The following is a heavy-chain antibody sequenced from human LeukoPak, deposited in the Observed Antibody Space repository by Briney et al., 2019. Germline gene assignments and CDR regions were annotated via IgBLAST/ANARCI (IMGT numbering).Heavy chain of an antibody. D-gene: IGHD1-26*01. CDR3: ARAHVLHSGSYYGYFDL. J-gene: IGHJ2*01. V-gene: IGHV4-59*01. Sequence: SETLTLTCTVSGGSISSYYWSWIRQPPGKGLEWIGYIYYSGSTNYNPSLKSRVTISVDTSKNQFSLKLSSVTAADTAVYYCARAHVLHSGSYYGYFDLWGRGTLVTVSS. CDR2: IYYSGST. CDR1: GGSISSYY.